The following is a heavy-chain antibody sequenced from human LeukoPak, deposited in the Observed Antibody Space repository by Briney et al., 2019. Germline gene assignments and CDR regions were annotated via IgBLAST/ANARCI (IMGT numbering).Heavy chain of an antibody. J-gene: IGHJ4*02. D-gene: IGHD6-13*01. CDR3: ARGGLRQQLVRGDHFDD. V-gene: IGHV3-21*01. Sequence: PGGSLRLSCAASGFTFSSYNMTWVRQARGQGLEWVSSITSSSSYIYYADSVKGRFSISRDNSKNTLYLQMNSLRDEDTAVYYCARGGLRQQLVRGDHFDDWGQGTLATVSS. CDR1: GFTFSSYN. CDR2: ITSSSSYI.